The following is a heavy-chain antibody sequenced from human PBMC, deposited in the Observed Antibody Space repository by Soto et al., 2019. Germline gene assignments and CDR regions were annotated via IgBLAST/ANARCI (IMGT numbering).Heavy chain of an antibody. CDR1: GGSFSGYY. Sequence: SGTLSLTFAVYGGSFSGYYWSWIRQPPGKGLEWIGEINHSGSTNYNPSLKSRVTISVDTSKNQFSLKLSSVTAADTAVYYCARGSRRAIFGVVIKTEVKNFDYWGQGTLVTVSS. CDR2: INHSGST. D-gene: IGHD3-3*01. J-gene: IGHJ4*02. V-gene: IGHV4-34*01. CDR3: ARGSRRAIFGVVIKTEVKNFDY.